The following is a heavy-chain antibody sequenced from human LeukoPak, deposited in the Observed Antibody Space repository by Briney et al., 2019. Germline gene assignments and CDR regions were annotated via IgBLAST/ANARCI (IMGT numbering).Heavy chain of an antibody. V-gene: IGHV3-30-3*01. J-gene: IGHJ4*02. Sequence: PGGSLRLSCAASGFTFSSYAMHWVRQAPGKGLEWVALISYDGSSQNYADSVKGRFTISRDNSKNTLYLQMYSLRAEDTALYYCARDTLGLPGTRYFFDSWGQGTLVTVSS. D-gene: IGHD6-13*01. CDR1: GFTFSSYA. CDR3: ARDTLGLPGTRYFFDS. CDR2: ISYDGSSQ.